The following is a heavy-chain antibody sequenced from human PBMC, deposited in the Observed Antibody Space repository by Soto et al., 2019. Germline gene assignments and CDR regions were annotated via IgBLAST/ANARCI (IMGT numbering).Heavy chain of an antibody. V-gene: IGHV3-30*18. CDR3: AKDCPYDFLSVYYKGARRDYYYGMDV. Sequence: GGSLRLSCAASGFTFSSYGMHWVRQAPGKGLEWVAVISYDGSNKYYADSVKGRFTISRDNSKNTLYLQMNSLRAEDTAVYYCAKDCPYDFLSVYYKGARRDYYYGMDVWGQGTTVTVSS. J-gene: IGHJ6*02. CDR1: GFTFSSYG. CDR2: ISYDGSNK. D-gene: IGHD3-3*01.